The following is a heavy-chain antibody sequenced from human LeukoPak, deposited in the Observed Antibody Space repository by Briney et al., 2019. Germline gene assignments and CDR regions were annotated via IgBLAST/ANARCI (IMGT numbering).Heavy chain of an antibody. Sequence: SETLSLTCAVSGGPLASYYWSWIRQPPGKGLEWIGFIYYRGSTNYNPSLESRVTISVDTSKNRFSLKLSSVTAADTAVYYCARDRYSGYDGFGAFDIWGQGTMVTVSS. V-gene: IGHV4-59*01. J-gene: IGHJ3*02. CDR3: ARDRYSGYDGFGAFDI. CDR2: IYYRGST. D-gene: IGHD5-12*01. CDR1: GGPLASYY.